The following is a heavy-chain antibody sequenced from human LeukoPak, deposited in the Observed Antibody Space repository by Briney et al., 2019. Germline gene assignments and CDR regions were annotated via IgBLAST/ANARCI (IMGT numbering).Heavy chain of an antibody. Sequence: SETLSLTCSVSGDSITSVYWSWIRQPPGKGLEWIGYVSDTGRTNYNPSLKSRVTISRDTSKNHLSLNLMSVTAADTAVYYCARRVAATSKPLDYWGPGTLVTVSS. CDR2: VSDTGRT. CDR1: GDSITSVY. CDR3: ARRVAATSKPLDY. V-gene: IGHV4-59*08. D-gene: IGHD1-26*01. J-gene: IGHJ4*02.